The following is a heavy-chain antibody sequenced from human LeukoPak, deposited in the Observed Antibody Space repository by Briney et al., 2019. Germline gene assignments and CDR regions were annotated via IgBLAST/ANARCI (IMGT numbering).Heavy chain of an antibody. Sequence: PSETLSLTCAVYGGSFSGYYWSWIRQPPGKGLEWIGSIYYSGSTYYNPSLKSRVTISVDTSKNQFSLKLSSVTAADTAVYYCARHYPYCSGGSCYIGDWGQGTLVTVSS. D-gene: IGHD2-15*01. V-gene: IGHV4-34*01. J-gene: IGHJ4*02. CDR3: ARHYPYCSGGSCYIGD. CDR1: GGSFSGYY. CDR2: IYYSGST.